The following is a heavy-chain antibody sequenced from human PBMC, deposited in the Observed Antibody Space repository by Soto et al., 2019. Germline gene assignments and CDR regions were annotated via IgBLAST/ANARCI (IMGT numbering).Heavy chain of an antibody. D-gene: IGHD2-2*01. CDR2: IYYSGST. CDR1: GGSISSYY. J-gene: IGHJ5*02. V-gene: IGHV4-59*01. CDR3: AGRYCSSTSCEWGWFDP. Sequence: SETLSLTCTVSGGSISSYYWSWIRQPPGKGLEWIGYIYYSGSTNYNPSLKSRVTISVDTSKNQFSLKLSSVTAADTAVYYCAGRYCSSTSCEWGWFDPWGQGTLVTVSS.